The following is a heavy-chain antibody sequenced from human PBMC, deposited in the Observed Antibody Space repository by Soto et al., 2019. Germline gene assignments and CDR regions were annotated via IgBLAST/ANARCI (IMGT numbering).Heavy chain of an antibody. J-gene: IGHJ4*02. CDR3: AKDTWRGYCSSTTCTSPVDY. D-gene: IGHD2-2*01. CDR2: IGGSGDIT. V-gene: IGHV3-23*01. CDR1: GFTFSSYA. Sequence: GSLRLSCEASGFTFSSYAMSWVRQAPGKGLEWVSAIGGSGDITYYADSVKGRFTISRDNSKNTLFLQMNSLRAEDTAVYYCAKDTWRGYCSSTTCTSPVDYWGQGTLVTVSS.